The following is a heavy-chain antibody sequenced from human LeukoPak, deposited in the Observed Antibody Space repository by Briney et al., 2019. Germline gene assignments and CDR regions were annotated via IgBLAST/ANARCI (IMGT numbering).Heavy chain of an antibody. D-gene: IGHD2-15*01. Sequence: GGSLRLSCAVSGFTFSSSWMHWVRQAPGKGLVWVSHIKTDGSTTAYADSVKGRFTISRDNSKNTLYLQMNSLRAEDTAVYYCARDQGDCSGGSCQGYFDYWGQGTLVTVSS. CDR3: ARDQGDCSGGSCQGYFDY. CDR2: IKTDGSTT. V-gene: IGHV3-74*01. CDR1: GFTFSSSW. J-gene: IGHJ4*02.